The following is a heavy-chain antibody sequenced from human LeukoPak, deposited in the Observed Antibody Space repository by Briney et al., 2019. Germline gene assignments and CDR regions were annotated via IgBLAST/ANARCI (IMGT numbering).Heavy chain of an antibody. CDR2: IYYSGST. D-gene: IGHD3-10*01. CDR1: GGSISSYY. V-gene: IGHV4-59*01. J-gene: IGHJ6*02. CDR3: ARVLWFGEGGYYGMDV. Sequence: SETLSLTCTVSGGSISSYYWSWIRQPPGKGLEWFGYIYYSGSTNYNPPLKSRVTISVDTSKNQFSLKLSSVTAADTAVYYCARVLWFGEGGYYGMDVWGQGTTVTVSS.